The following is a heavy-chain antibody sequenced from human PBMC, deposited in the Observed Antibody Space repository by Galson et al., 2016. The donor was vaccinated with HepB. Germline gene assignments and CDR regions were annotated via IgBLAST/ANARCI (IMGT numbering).Heavy chain of an antibody. V-gene: IGHV4-31*03. CDR3: ARDRSSGSGSFGY. CDR1: GGSISSGGYY. J-gene: IGHJ4*02. D-gene: IGHD3-10*01. CDR2: IYHSGST. Sequence: TLSLPCTVSGGSISSGGYYWSWIRQHPGKGLEWIGYIYHSGSTYYNPSLKSRVTISTDTSKHQFSLKLSSVTAADTAVYFCARDRSSGSGSFGYWGQGTLVTVSS.